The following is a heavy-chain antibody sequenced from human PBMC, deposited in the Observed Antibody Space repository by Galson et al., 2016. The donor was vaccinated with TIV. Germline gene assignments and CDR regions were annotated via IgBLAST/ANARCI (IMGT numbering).Heavy chain of an antibody. CDR3: AREGSTGRKSPFDI. V-gene: IGHV1-46*01. CDR1: GYTFITYY. Sequence: SVKVSCKASGYTFITYYVYWIRQAPGQGPEWVGVINPSGGSTTYAEEFQGRVTITRDTSISTVHMELHSLTSDDTALYFCAREGSTGRKSPFDIWGQGTMATVSS. CDR2: INPSGGST. D-gene: IGHD1-1*01. J-gene: IGHJ3*02.